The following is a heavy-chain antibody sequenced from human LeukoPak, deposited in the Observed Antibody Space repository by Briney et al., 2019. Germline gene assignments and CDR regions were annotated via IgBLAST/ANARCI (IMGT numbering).Heavy chain of an antibody. J-gene: IGHJ6*04. CDR2: IYYSGST. CDR1: GGSISSGGYY. D-gene: IGHD2-2*01. Sequence: PSETLSLTCTVSGGSISSGGYYWSWIRQHPGKGLEWIGYIYYSGSTYYNPSLKSRVTISVDTSKDQFSLKLSSVTAADTAVYYCARGYCSSTSCYARSYYYYYGMDVWRKGTTVTVSS. V-gene: IGHV4-31*03. CDR3: ARGYCSSTSCYARSYYYYYGMDV.